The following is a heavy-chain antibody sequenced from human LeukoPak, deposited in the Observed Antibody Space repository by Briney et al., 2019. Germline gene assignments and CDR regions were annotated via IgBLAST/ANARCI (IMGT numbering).Heavy chain of an antibody. J-gene: IGHJ4*02. Sequence: ASVKVSCKASGYNFNSYGISWLRQVPGQGLEWMGWISGYNGLTRYGKNGQGRVTLTTDTSTRTAYMELRSLRSDDTAVYYCARANPAPYDSSGYNFRGYFDYWGQGTRVTVSS. CDR2: ISGYNGLT. CDR3: ARANPAPYDSSGYNFRGYFDY. D-gene: IGHD3-22*01. CDR1: GYNFNSYG. V-gene: IGHV1-18*01.